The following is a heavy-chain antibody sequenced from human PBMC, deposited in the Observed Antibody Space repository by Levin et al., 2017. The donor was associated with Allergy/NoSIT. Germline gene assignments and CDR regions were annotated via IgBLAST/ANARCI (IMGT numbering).Heavy chain of an antibody. V-gene: IGHV1-18*01. D-gene: IGHD5-18*01. Sequence: ASVKVSCKASGYTFTSYGISWVRQAPGQGLEWMGWISAYNGNTNYAQKLQGRVTMTTDTSTSTAYMELRSLRSDDTAVYYCARGHYVDTAMVTHYPFDYWGQGTLVTVSS. CDR2: ISAYNGNT. CDR3: ARGHYVDTAMVTHYPFDY. J-gene: IGHJ4*02. CDR1: GYTFTSYG.